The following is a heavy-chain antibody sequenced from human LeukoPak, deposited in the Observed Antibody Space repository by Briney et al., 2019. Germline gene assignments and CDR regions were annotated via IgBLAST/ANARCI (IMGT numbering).Heavy chain of an antibody. D-gene: IGHD3-9*01. J-gene: IGHJ3*02. CDR2: ISGSGGST. CDR1: GFTFSSYA. Sequence: GGSLRLSCAASGFTFSSYAMSWVRQAPGKGLEWVSAISGSGGSTYYADSVKGRFTISRDNSKNTLYLQMNSLRAEDTAVYYCAKVKGLYYDILTGYYRGDAFGIWGQGTMVTVSS. V-gene: IGHV3-23*01. CDR3: AKVKGLYYDILTGYYRGDAFGI.